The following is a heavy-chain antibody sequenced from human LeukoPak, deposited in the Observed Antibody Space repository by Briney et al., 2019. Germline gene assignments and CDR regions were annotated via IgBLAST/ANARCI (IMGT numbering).Heavy chain of an antibody. J-gene: IGHJ3*02. CDR1: GXTFSNSW. CDR3: ASHAFQI. CDR2: IKPDGNDK. V-gene: IGHV3-7*02. Sequence: GGSLRLSCAASGXTFSNSWMNWVRQAPGKGLEWVANIKPDGNDKYYVDSVKGRFTVSRDNAKNSLYLQMNTLRAEDTAVYYCASHAFQIWGQGTIVTVSS.